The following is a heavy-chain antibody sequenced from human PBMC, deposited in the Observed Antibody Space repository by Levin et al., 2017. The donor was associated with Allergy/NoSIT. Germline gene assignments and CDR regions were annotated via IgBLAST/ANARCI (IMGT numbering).Heavy chain of an antibody. CDR2: IYWDDDR. J-gene: IGHJ4*02. CDR3: AHRLEPGETSGYYSVYFDS. CDR1: GFSLSTFGVG. Sequence: SGPTLVKPTQTLTLTCTFSGFSLSTFGVGVGWIRQPPGKALEWLALIYWDDDRRYSPSLKSRLTITKDTSKNQVVLTMTNMDPVDAATYDCAHRLEPGETSGYYSVYFDSWGQGTLVTVSS. V-gene: IGHV2-5*02. D-gene: IGHD3-22*01.